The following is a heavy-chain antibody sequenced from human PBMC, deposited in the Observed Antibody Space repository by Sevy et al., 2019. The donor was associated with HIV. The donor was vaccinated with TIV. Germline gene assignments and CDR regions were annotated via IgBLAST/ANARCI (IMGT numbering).Heavy chain of an antibody. Sequence: GGSLRLSCPASGFTFSNYGMSWVRQAPGKGLEWVSAISGTGYSTYYADSVKGRFTISRDKSKNTLYLQINSLRAGDTAVYYCAKHIAYCGGDCYPPLYYFDYWGQGTLVTVSS. CDR2: ISGTGYST. D-gene: IGHD2-21*02. V-gene: IGHV3-23*01. CDR3: AKHIAYCGGDCYPPLYYFDY. J-gene: IGHJ4*02. CDR1: GFTFSNYG.